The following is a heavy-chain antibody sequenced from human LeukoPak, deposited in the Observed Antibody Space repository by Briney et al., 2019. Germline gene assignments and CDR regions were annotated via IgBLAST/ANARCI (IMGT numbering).Heavy chain of an antibody. CDR3: ARVRFPRYCSGGSCYLWFDP. J-gene: IGHJ5*02. CDR1: GGTFSSYA. D-gene: IGHD2-15*01. CDR2: IIPIFGTA. V-gene: IGHV1-69*13. Sequence: SVKVSCKASGGTFSSYAISWVRQAPGQGLEWMGGIIPIFGTANYAQKSQGRVTITADESTSTAYMELSSLRSEDTAVYYCARVRFPRYCSGGSCYLWFDPWGQGTLVTVSS.